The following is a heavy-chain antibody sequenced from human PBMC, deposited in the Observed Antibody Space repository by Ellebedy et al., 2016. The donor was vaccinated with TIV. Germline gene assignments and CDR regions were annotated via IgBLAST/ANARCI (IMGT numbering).Heavy chain of an antibody. V-gene: IGHV4-4*02. J-gene: IGHJ5*02. Sequence: SETLSLTXTVSGVPSTSSNWWTWVRQSPGKGLQWIGEIHYDGTTGYNPALKSRVTMSVDKTKNQFSLRLASVTAADTGMYFCARAQWTTGWLNRLDPWGQGIEVTVSS. CDR3: ARAQWTTGWLNRLDP. CDR1: GVPSTSSNW. CDR2: IHYDGTT. D-gene: IGHD6-19*01.